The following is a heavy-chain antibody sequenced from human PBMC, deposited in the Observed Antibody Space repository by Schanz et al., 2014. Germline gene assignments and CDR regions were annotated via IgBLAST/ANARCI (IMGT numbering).Heavy chain of an antibody. CDR3: VTEKRMESGTWAKAFDI. J-gene: IGHJ3*02. D-gene: IGHD3-3*01. Sequence: QVQLVQSGAEVKKPGASVKLSCKASNYIFTKYYMHCVRQAPGQGLEWMGLINPYDDTIDYAKKFQGRFTMTRDTSTTTVYMELSSLRSDDTAMYYCVTEKRMESGTWAKAFDIWGQGTWVTVSS. V-gene: IGHV1-46*01. CDR2: INPYDDTI. CDR1: NYIFTKYY.